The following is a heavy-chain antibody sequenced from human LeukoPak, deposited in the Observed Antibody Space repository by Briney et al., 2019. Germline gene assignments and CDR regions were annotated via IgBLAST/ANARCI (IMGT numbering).Heavy chain of an antibody. J-gene: IGHJ4*02. CDR2: IYYSGST. CDR1: GGPISSYY. Sequence: SETLSLTCTVSGGPISSYYWSWIRQPPGKGLEWIGYIYYSGSTNYNPSLKSRVTISVDTSKNQFSLKLSSVTAADTAVYYCARMSPRATKASFDYWGQGTLVTVSS. D-gene: IGHD1-26*01. CDR3: ARMSPRATKASFDY. V-gene: IGHV4-59*01.